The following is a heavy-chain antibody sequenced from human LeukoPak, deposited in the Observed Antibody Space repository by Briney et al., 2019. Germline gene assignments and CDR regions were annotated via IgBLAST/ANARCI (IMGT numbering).Heavy chain of an antibody. Sequence: SETPSLTCSVSDGSINSYYWNWIRRPPGKGLEWIGYIYYNGNTNYSPSLKSRVTTSVDTSKNLFSLKVSSVTAADTAVYYCARGRSNYYGMDVWGQGTTVTVSS. V-gene: IGHV4-59*01. CDR2: IYYNGNT. D-gene: IGHD1-26*01. CDR1: DGSINSYY. CDR3: ARGRSNYYGMDV. J-gene: IGHJ6*02.